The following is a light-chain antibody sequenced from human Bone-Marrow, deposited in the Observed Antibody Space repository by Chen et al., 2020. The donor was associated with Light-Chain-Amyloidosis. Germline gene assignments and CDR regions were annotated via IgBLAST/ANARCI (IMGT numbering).Light chain of an antibody. V-gene: IGLV3-21*03. CDR2: DDT. Sequence: SHVLTQPPSVSVAPGKTASFTCGGNNIGSKTEHWYQQKPGQAPVLVVYDDTHRPSGIPERFSGSNSGNTATLTISGVEAGDEADYYCQVWDSISDHSVVFGGGTKLTVL. CDR1: NIGSKT. CDR3: QVWDSISDHSVV. J-gene: IGLJ2*01.